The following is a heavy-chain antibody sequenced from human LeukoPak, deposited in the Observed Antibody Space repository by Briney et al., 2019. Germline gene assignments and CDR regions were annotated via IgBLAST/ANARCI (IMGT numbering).Heavy chain of an antibody. CDR3: ARGEDYYDILTGQGWFDP. CDR1: GYSFTSYW. Sequence: GESLKISCKGSGYSFTSYWIGWVRQMPGKGLEWMGIIYPGDSDTRYSPSFQGKVTISADKSISTAYLQWSSLKASDTAMYYCARGEDYYDILTGQGWFDPWGQGTLVTVSS. V-gene: IGHV5-51*01. D-gene: IGHD3-9*01. J-gene: IGHJ5*02. CDR2: IYPGDSDT.